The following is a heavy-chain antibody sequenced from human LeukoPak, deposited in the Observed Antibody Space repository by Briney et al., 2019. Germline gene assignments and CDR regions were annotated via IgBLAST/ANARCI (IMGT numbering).Heavy chain of an antibody. CDR3: ARDLWSGSYYN. CDR1: GFTFSSYG. Sequence: GGSLRLSCAASGFTFSSYGMNWVRQAPGKGLEWVSSISSSSSYIYYADSVKGRFTISRDNAKNSLYLQMNSLRAEDTAVYYCARDLWSGSYYNWGQGTLVTVSS. D-gene: IGHD1-26*01. CDR2: ISSSSSYI. J-gene: IGHJ4*02. V-gene: IGHV3-21*01.